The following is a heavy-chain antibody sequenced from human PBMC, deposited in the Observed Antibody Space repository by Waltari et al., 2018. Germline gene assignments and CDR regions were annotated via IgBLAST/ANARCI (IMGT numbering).Heavy chain of an antibody. D-gene: IGHD3-22*01. CDR1: GYTFTGYY. V-gene: IGHV1-2*02. Sequence: QVQLVQSGAEVKKPGASVKVSCKASGYTFTGYYMNWVRQAPGQGLEWMGWINPNSGGTNYAQKFQGRVTMTRDTSISTAYMELSRLRSDDTAVYYCARVYYDSSGYLSLDYWGQGTLVTVSS. CDR2: INPNSGGT. CDR3: ARVYYDSSGYLSLDY. J-gene: IGHJ4*02.